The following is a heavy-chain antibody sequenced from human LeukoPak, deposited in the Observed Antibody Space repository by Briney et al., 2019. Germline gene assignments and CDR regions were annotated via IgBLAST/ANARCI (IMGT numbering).Heavy chain of an antibody. V-gene: IGHV4-39*07. D-gene: IGHD6-19*01. CDR3: ASRIAVAGALVY. CDR2: LSYGRST. Sequence: SETLSLTCSVSGGSLSSGRHYWGWVRQPPGTGLEWIGSLSYGRSTYYKPSLKSRVSMSVDTSKNQFSLKMISVTAADTGMYYCASRIAVAGALVYWGRGTLVTVSS. J-gene: IGHJ4*02. CDR1: GGSLSSGRHY.